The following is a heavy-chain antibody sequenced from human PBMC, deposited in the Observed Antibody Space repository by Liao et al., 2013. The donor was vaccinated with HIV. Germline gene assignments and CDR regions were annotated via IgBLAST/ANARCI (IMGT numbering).Heavy chain of an antibody. V-gene: IGHV4-61*02. CDR3: ALSTFRYGDYYYMDV. J-gene: IGHJ6*03. D-gene: IGHD4-17*01. Sequence: QVQLQESGPGLVKPSQTLSLTCTVSGGSISSGSYYWSWIRQPAGKGLEWIGRIYTSGSTNYNPSLKSRVTISVDTSKNQFSLKLSSVTAADTAVYYCALSTFRYGDYYYMDVWGERDHGQRLL. CDR1: GGSISSGSYY. CDR2: IYTSGST.